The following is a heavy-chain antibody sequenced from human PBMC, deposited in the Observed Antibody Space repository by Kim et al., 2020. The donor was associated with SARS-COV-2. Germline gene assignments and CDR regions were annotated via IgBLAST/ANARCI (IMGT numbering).Heavy chain of an antibody. CDR2: ISSSGSTI. CDR3: ARDSGLDTAMVEDYGMDV. D-gene: IGHD5-18*01. V-gene: IGHV3-11*01. Sequence: GGSLRLSCAASGFTFSDYYMSWIRQAPGKGLEWVSYISSSGSTIYYADSVKGRFTISRDNAKNSLYLQMNSLRAEDTAVYYCARDSGLDTAMVEDYGMDVWGQGTTVTVSS. J-gene: IGHJ6*02. CDR1: GFTFSDYY.